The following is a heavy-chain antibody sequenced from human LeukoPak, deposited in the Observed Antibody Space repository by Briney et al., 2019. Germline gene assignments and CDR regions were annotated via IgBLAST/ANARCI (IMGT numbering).Heavy chain of an antibody. D-gene: IGHD3-9*01. J-gene: IGHJ4*02. CDR2: ISWNTGSI. Sequence: PGGSLRLSCAASGFTFDDYAMHWVRQAPGRGLEWVSGISWNTGSIAYADSVKGRFTVSRDNAKNSLYLQMNSLRAEDTAVYYCAREEGYFDWLLEPFDYWGQGTLVTVSS. CDR1: GFTFDDYA. V-gene: IGHV3-9*01. CDR3: AREEGYFDWLLEPFDY.